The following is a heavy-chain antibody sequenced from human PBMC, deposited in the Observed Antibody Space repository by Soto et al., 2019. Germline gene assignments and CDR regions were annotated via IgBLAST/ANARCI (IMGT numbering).Heavy chain of an antibody. CDR3: ARAAYCSGGSCYRTHFDY. V-gene: IGHV1-2*02. Sequence: ASVNVSCKASGYTFTGYYMHWVRQAPGQGLEWMGWINPNSGGTNYAQKFQGRVTMTRDTSISTAYMELSRLRSDDTAVYYCARAAYCSGGSCYRTHFDYWGQGTLVTVSS. D-gene: IGHD2-15*01. CDR1: GYTFTGYY. J-gene: IGHJ4*02. CDR2: INPNSGGT.